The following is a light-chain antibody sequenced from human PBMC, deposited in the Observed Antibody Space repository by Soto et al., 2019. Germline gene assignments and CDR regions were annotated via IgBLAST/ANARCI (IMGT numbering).Light chain of an antibody. CDR1: SSDVGGYNY. CDR3: SSYTTSNTRQIV. CDR2: DVT. Sequence: QSALTQPASVSGSPGQSITISCTGTSSDVGGYNYVCWYQHHPGKAPKLIIYDVTNRPSGVSNPFSGSKSGNTASLTISGLQPEDEADYYCSSYTTSNTRQIVFGTGTKVTVL. J-gene: IGLJ1*01. V-gene: IGLV2-14*03.